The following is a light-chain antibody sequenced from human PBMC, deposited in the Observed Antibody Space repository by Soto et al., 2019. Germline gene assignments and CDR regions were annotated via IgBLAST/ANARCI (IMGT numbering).Light chain of an antibody. Sequence: QSVLTQPPSVSGAPGQRVTISCTGSSSNIGAGYDVHWYQQLPGTAPKLLIYGNSNRPSGVPDRFSGSKSGTSASLAITGLQAEDEADYSCQSYDSSLSGWVFGGWTKLTVL. CDR3: QSYDSSLSGWV. CDR2: GNS. V-gene: IGLV1-40*01. J-gene: IGLJ3*02. CDR1: SSNIGAGYD.